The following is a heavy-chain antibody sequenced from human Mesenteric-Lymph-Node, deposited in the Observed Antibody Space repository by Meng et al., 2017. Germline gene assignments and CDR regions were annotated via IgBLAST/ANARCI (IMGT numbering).Heavy chain of an antibody. V-gene: IGHV3-48*03. D-gene: IGHD5-18*01. J-gene: IGHJ4*02. CDR2: ISSSGSTI. Sequence: GGSLRLSCAASGFTFSSYEMNWVRQAPGKGLEWVSYISSSGSTIYYADSVKGRFTISRDNSKNTLYLQMNSLRAEDTGVYYCARDVLAAMVTNYFDNWGQGTLVTVSS. CDR1: GFTFSSYE. CDR3: ARDVLAAMVTNYFDN.